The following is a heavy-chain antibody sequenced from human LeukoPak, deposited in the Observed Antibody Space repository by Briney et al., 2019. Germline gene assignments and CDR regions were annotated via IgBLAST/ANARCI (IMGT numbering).Heavy chain of an antibody. V-gene: IGHV3-23*01. D-gene: IGHD5-12*01. CDR2: ISGSGHNT. J-gene: IGHJ4*02. Sequence: GGSLRLSCAASGFTFSNFAMSWVRQAPGKGLEWVSAISGSGHNTYYADSVKGRFTISRDNSKNTLYLQMSSLRAEDTAVYYCARGDSAYDLFGHIDYWGQGTLVTVSS. CDR1: GFTFSNFA. CDR3: ARGDSAYDLFGHIDY.